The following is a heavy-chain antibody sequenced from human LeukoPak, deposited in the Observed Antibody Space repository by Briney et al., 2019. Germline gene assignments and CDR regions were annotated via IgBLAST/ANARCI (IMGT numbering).Heavy chain of an antibody. D-gene: IGHD2-2*01. CDR1: GFTFSSYS. Sequence: GGSLRLSCAASGFTFSSYSMNWVRQAPGKGLEWVSSISGSSSYIYYADSVKGRFTISRDNAKNSLHLQMSSLRAEDTAVYYCASRPIVVVPAAHYDYWGQGTLVTVSS. V-gene: IGHV3-21*01. CDR2: ISGSSSYI. J-gene: IGHJ4*02. CDR3: ASRPIVVVPAAHYDY.